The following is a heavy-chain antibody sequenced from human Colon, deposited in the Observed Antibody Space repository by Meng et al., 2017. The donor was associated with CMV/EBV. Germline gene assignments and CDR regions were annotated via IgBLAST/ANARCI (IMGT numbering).Heavy chain of an antibody. V-gene: IGHV4-59*01. CDR1: GGSISNYY. Sequence: SETLYLTCTVSGGSISNYYWNWIRQPPGKGLEWIGYFFYSGTTNYNSSLKSRVTISVDTSKNQFSLRLSSVTAADTAVYYCARESTAYAGGRGGNGMDVWGQGTTVTVSS. J-gene: IGHJ6*02. CDR2: FFYSGTT. D-gene: IGHD3-16*01. CDR3: ARESTAYAGGRGGNGMDV.